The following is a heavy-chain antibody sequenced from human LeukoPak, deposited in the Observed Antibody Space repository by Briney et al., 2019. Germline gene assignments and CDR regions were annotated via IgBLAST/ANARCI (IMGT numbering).Heavy chain of an antibody. J-gene: IGHJ4*02. CDR3: ARVGRRGGGWGYYDSSGPWDY. CDR1: GFTFSSYS. V-gene: IGHV3-21*01. D-gene: IGHD3-22*01. Sequence: GGSLRLSCAASGFTFSSYSMNWVRQAPGKGLEWVSFVRSSNSYIHYADSVKGRFTISRDNSKNTLYLQMNSLRAEDTAVYYCARVGRRGGGWGYYDSSGPWDYWGQGTLVTVSS. CDR2: VRSSNSYI.